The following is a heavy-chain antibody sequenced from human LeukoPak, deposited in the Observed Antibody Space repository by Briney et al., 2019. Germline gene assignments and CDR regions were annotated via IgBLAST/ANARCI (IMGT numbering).Heavy chain of an antibody. V-gene: IGHV1-2*04. Sequence: GASVKVSCKASGYTFTGYYLHWVRQAPGQGLGWMGWVNPNSGGTNYAQKFQGWVTMTRDTAISTAYMELSRLRSDDTAVYYCARLGYCSGGSCYEDYWGQGTLVTVSS. CDR1: GYTFTGYY. CDR3: ARLGYCSGGSCYEDY. D-gene: IGHD2-15*01. J-gene: IGHJ4*02. CDR2: VNPNSGGT.